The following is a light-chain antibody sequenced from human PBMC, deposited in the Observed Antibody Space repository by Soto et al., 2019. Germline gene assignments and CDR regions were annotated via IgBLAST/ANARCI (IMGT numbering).Light chain of an antibody. V-gene: IGLV2-8*01. CDR2: EVS. CDR1: SSDVGGHNY. Sequence: QSALTQPPSASGSPGQSVTISCTGTSSDVGGHNYVSWYQQYPGKAPKLMIYEVSKRPSGVPDRFSGSKSVNTASLTVSGLQAEYEADYSCSSYAGSTNLVFGGGTKLTVL. CDR3: SSYAGSTNLV. J-gene: IGLJ2*01.